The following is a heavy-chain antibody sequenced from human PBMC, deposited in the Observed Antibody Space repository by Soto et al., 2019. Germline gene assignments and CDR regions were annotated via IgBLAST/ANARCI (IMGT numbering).Heavy chain of an antibody. CDR1: GGSISGRSYY. CDR2: IYYSGST. Sequence: SETLCLTCTVAGGSISGRSYYWGWISQPPGKGLEWIGSIYYSGSTYYNPSLKSRVTISVDTSKNQFSLKLSSVTAADTALYYCARHLYFDILEPYFAYWGQGTLVTVSS. J-gene: IGHJ4*02. CDR3: ARHLYFDILEPYFAY. V-gene: IGHV4-39*01. D-gene: IGHD3-9*01.